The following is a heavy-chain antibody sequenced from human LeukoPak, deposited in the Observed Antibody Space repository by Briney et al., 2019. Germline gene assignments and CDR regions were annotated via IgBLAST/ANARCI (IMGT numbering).Heavy chain of an antibody. CDR2: IYSGGST. Sequence: PGGSLRLSCAASGFTVSSNYMSWVRQAPGKGLEWVSVIYSGGSTYYADSVKGRFTISRDNSKNTLYLQMNSLRAEDTAVYYCARDGRGYCGGGSCYPYYYYGMDVWGQGTTVTVSS. CDR3: ARDGRGYCGGGSCYPYYYYGMDV. CDR1: GFTVSSNY. V-gene: IGHV3-66*01. D-gene: IGHD2-15*01. J-gene: IGHJ6*02.